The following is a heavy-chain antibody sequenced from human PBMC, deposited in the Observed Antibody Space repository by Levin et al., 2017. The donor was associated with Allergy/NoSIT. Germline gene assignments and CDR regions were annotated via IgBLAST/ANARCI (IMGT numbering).Heavy chain of an antibody. CDR3: VRAVTGYYFEY. V-gene: IGHV3-53*01. D-gene: IGHD6-19*01. CDR2: IYTVGTT. Sequence: LSLTCAASGFTVSSNYMSWVRQAPGKGLEWVSIIYTVGTTHYTDSVKGRFIVSRDNSKNTMYLEMNSLSAEDTAVYYCVRAVTGYYFEYWGKGTLVTVSS. CDR1: GFTVSSNY. J-gene: IGHJ4*02.